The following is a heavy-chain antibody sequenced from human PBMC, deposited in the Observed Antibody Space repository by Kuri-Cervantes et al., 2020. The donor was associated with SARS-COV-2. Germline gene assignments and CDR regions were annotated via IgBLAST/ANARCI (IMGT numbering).Heavy chain of an antibody. CDR1: GGSFSGYY. CDR3: ARADSSKDDAFDI. Sequence: SQTLSLTCAVYGGSFSGYYWSWIRQPPGKGLEWMGEINHSGSTNYNPSLKSRVTISVDTSKNQFSLKLSSVTAADTAVYYCARADSSKDDAFDIWGQGTMVTVSS. J-gene: IGHJ3*02. CDR2: INHSGST. D-gene: IGHD6-13*01. V-gene: IGHV4-34*01.